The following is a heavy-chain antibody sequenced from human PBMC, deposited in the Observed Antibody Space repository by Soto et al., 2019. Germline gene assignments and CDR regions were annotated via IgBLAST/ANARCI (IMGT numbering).Heavy chain of an antibody. Sequence: PGESLKISCKGSGYSFTSYWISWVRQMPGKGLEWMGRIDPSDSYTNYSPSFQGHVTISADKSISTAYLQWSGLKASDTAMYYCANSYSSGRSYGMDVWGQGTTVTVSS. J-gene: IGHJ6*02. CDR3: ANSYSSGRSYGMDV. CDR1: GYSFTSYW. V-gene: IGHV5-10-1*01. D-gene: IGHD6-19*01. CDR2: IDPSDSYT.